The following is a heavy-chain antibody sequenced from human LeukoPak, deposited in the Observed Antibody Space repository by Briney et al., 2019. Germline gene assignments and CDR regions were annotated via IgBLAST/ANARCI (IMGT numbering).Heavy chain of an antibody. D-gene: IGHD3-22*01. CDR3: ATDVRYYDSSDSI. V-gene: IGHV4-31*03. CDR1: GGSISSGDFY. CDR2: THYSGST. J-gene: IGHJ3*02. Sequence: SETLSLTCTVSGGSISSGDFYWTWIRQNPGKGLEWIGYTHYSGSTYYNPSLKSRVTISVDTSKNQFSLKLSSVAAADTAVYYCATDVRYYDSSDSIWGQGTMVTVSS.